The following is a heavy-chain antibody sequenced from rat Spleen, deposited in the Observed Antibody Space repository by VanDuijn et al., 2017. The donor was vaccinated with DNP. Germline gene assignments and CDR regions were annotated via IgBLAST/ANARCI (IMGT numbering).Heavy chain of an antibody. CDR3: TSNPHIRTAAPFDY. V-gene: IGHV5-31*01. D-gene: IGHD3-8*01. CDR1: GFIFSNYW. Sequence: EVQLVESGGGPVQPGRSLKLSCVASGFIFSNYWLTWIRQAPGKGLEWVASITNTGEITYYSDSVKVRFSISRDNAKSTLYLKLNSLRSEDTPTYYCTSNPHIRTAAPFDYWGIGVMVTVSS. J-gene: IGHJ2*01. CDR2: ITNTGEIT.